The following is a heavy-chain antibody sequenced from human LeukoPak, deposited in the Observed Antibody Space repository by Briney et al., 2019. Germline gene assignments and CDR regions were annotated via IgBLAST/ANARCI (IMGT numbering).Heavy chain of an antibody. D-gene: IGHD3-22*01. CDR1: GYTFSGYY. J-gene: IGHJ3*02. Sequence: ASVKVSCKASGYTFSGYYMHWVRQAPGQGLEWMGWINPNSGGTNYAQKFQGRVTMTRDTSISTAYMELSRLSSDDTAVYYCARDSGHWDLIGDYDSSGYNDAFDIWGQGTMVTVSS. CDR3: ARDSGHWDLIGDYDSSGYNDAFDI. CDR2: INPNSGGT. V-gene: IGHV1-2*02.